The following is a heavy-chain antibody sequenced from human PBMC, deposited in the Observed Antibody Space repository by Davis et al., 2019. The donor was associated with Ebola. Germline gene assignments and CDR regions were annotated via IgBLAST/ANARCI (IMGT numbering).Heavy chain of an antibody. CDR3: ARDGYCSGGSCYHRFDP. D-gene: IGHD2-15*01. J-gene: IGHJ5*02. V-gene: IGHV5-51*01. CDR2: IYPGDSDT. CDR1: GYSFTSYW. Sequence: PGGSLRLSCKGSGYSFTSYWIGWVRQMPGKGLEWMGIIYPGDSDTRYSPSFQGQVTISADTSISTAYLQWSSLKASDTAMYYCARDGYCSGGSCYHRFDPWGQGTLVTVSS.